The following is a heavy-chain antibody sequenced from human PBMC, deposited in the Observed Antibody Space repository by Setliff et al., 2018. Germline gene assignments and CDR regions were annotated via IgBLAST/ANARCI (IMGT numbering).Heavy chain of an antibody. J-gene: IGHJ4*02. CDR1: GGSISSRSYY. CDR2: ISYSGST. CDR3: ARRATYYNFWSGYYDY. D-gene: IGHD3-3*01. V-gene: IGHV4-39*07. Sequence: SETLSLTCTVSGGSISSRSYYWGWIRQPPGKGLEWIGSISYSGSTYYNPSLKSRVSISVDTSKNQFSLKLSSVTAADTAVYYCARRATYYNFWSGYYDYWGQGTLVTVSS.